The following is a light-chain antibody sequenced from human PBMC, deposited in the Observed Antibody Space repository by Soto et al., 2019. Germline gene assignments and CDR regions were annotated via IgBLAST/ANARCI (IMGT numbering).Light chain of an antibody. CDR1: QSVSSY. V-gene: IGKV3-11*01. Sequence: EIVLTQSPATLSLSPGEIATLSCSASQSVSSYLASYQQKPGQAPRLLIYDASNRATGIPARFSGSGSGTDFPVTISSREPEDCAVYYCQHRSSWPRLAFGGVTKVE. CDR3: QHRSSWPRLA. J-gene: IGKJ4*01. CDR2: DAS.